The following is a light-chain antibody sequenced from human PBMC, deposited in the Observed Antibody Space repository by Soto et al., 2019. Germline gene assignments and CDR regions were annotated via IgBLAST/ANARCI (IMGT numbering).Light chain of an antibody. J-gene: IGLJ1*01. CDR1: SSNIGINT. CDR3: QSYDSSLSVYV. V-gene: IGLV1-44*01. CDR2: LND. Sequence: QSVLTQPPSASGTPGQRVTISCSGSSSNIGINTVNWYQQFPGTAPKVLIYLNDQRPSGVPDRFSGSKSGTSASLAISGLQAEDEADYYCQSYDSSLSVYVFGTGTKVTVL.